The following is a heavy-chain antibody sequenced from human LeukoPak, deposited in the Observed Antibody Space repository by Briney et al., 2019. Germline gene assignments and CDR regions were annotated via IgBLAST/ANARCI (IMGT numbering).Heavy chain of an antibody. V-gene: IGHV3-53*01. CDR2: IYSGGST. CDR1: GFTVSSNY. J-gene: IGHJ4*02. D-gene: IGHD6-13*01. Sequence: GGSLRLSCAASGFTVSSNYMSWVRQAPGKGLEWVSVIYSGGSTYYADSVKGRFTISRDNSKNTLYLQMNSLRAEDTAVYYCARHTGSTWSTGYWGQGTLVTVSS. CDR3: ARHTGSTWSTGY.